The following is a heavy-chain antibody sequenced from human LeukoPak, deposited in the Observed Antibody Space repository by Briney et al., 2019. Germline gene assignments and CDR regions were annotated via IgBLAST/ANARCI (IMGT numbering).Heavy chain of an antibody. CDR3: ARVLIAATGGDY. V-gene: IGHV3-74*01. CDR1: GFTFSSHW. Sequence: GGSLRLSCAASGFTFSSHWMHWVRQAPGKGLVCFSRINTDGSTTSYADSVKGRFTISRDNAKNTVYLQMNSLRADDTAVYYCARVLIAATGGDYWGQGTLVTVFS. D-gene: IGHD6-13*01. CDR2: INTDGSTT. J-gene: IGHJ4*02.